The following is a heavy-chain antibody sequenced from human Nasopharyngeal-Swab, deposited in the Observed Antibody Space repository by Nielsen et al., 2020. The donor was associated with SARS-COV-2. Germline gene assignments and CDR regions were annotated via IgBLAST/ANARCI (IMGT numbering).Heavy chain of an antibody. CDR2: IATNTYGGTA. J-gene: IGHJ3*01. Sequence: SLRLSCKPSGFPLASYAVTWVRQAPGRGLEWLGFIATNTYGGTAKYAASVRGRFTISRDDSRNFAYLQMDGLTFDDTALYHCVRGQKAFDVWGQGAMVTVSS. CDR3: VRGQKAFDV. CDR1: GFPLASYA. V-gene: IGHV3-49*02.